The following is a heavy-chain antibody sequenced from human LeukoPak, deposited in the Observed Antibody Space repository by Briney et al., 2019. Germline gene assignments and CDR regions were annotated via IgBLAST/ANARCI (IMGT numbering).Heavy chain of an antibody. Sequence: SETLSLTCAVSGVYISTSTHYWAWIRQPPGKGLEWIGSMFYRGSTYYNASLKSRVTLSVDTSTNQFSLKLSSVTASDTAVYYCVRQGGWGGAASLIDFWGQGTLVAVSS. CDR3: VRQGGWGGAASLIDF. CDR2: MFYRGST. CDR1: GVYISTSTHY. J-gene: IGHJ4*02. D-gene: IGHD2-15*01. V-gene: IGHV4-39*01.